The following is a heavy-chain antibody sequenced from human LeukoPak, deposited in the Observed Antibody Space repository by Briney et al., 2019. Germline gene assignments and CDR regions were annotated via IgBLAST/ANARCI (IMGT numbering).Heavy chain of an antibody. J-gene: IGHJ4*02. CDR2: ISAYNGNT. CDR1: GYTFTSYG. D-gene: IGHD2-15*01. Sequence: EASVKVSCKASGYTFTSYGISWVRQAPGQGLEWMGWISAYNGNTNHAQNLQGRVTMTTDTSTSTAYMELRSLRSDDTAVYYCARDWNDLGYCSGSSCYQDRGRNIYFDYWGQGTLVTVSS. CDR3: ARDWNDLGYCSGSSCYQDRGRNIYFDY. V-gene: IGHV1-18*01.